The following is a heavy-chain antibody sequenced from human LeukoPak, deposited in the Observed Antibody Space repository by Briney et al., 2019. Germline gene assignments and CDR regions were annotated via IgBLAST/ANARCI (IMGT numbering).Heavy chain of an antibody. CDR3: AKEGEDGYSYFDY. J-gene: IGHJ4*02. Sequence: PGGSLRLSCAASGFTFSSYAMGWVRQAPGKGLEWVSAITASGGNTYYADSVKGRFTISRDNSKDTLYLQVNSLRAEDTAVYYCAKEGEDGYSYFDYWGQGTLVTVSS. V-gene: IGHV3-23*01. CDR2: ITASGGNT. D-gene: IGHD5-24*01. CDR1: GFTFSSYA.